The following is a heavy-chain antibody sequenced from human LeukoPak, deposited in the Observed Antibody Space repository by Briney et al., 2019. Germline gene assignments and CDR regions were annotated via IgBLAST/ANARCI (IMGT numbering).Heavy chain of an antibody. D-gene: IGHD5-12*01. J-gene: IGHJ4*02. CDR1: GYTLTELS. V-gene: IGHV1-24*01. Sequence: ASVKVSCKVSGYTLTELSMHWVRQAPGKGLEWMGGFDPEDGETIYAQKFQGRVTMTEDTSTDTAYMELSSLRSEDTAVYYCASQSGSWGSFDYWGQGTLVTVSS. CDR2: FDPEDGET. CDR3: ASQSGSWGSFDY.